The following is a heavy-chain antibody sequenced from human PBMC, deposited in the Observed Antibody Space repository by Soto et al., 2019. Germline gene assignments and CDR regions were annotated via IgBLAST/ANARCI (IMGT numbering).Heavy chain of an antibody. CDR1: GFTFSNYV. J-gene: IGHJ6*02. D-gene: IGHD3-10*01. CDR3: ARDRGGSGPYGLDV. V-gene: IGHV3-23*01. CDR2: ISSSGGST. Sequence: EVQLLESGGGSVQPGGSLRLSCAASGFTFSNYVMNWVRQAPGKGLEWVSAISSSGGSTYYADSVKGRFTISRDNSKNTLYLQMNSLRAEDTDVYYCARDRGGSGPYGLDVWGQGTTVTVSS.